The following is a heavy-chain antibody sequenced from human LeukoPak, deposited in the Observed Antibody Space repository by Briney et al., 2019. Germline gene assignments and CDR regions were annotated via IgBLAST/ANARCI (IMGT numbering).Heavy chain of an antibody. CDR1: GFTFSSYA. V-gene: IGHV3-23*01. D-gene: IGHD5-12*01. Sequence: GGSLRLSCAASGFTFSSYAMSWVRQAPGKGLEWVSAISGSGGSTYYADSVKGRFTISRDNSKNTLYLQMNSLRAEDTAVYYCAKALDRRLANLPIVATITPDYWGQGTLVTVSS. J-gene: IGHJ4*02. CDR2: ISGSGGST. CDR3: AKALDRRLANLPIVATITPDY.